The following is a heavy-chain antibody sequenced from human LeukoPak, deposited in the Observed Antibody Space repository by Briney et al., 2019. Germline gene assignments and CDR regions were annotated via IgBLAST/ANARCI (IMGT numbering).Heavy chain of an antibody. J-gene: IGHJ4*02. Sequence: KPSETLSLTCTVSGGSISSYYWSWIRQPPGKGLEWIGYIYYGGSTNYNPSLKSRVTISVDTSKNQFSLKLSSVTAADTAVYYCARSHSLWTSFDYWGQGTLVTVSS. CDR1: GGSISSYY. CDR3: ARSHSLWTSFDY. V-gene: IGHV4-59*01. D-gene: IGHD3/OR15-3a*01. CDR2: IYYGGST.